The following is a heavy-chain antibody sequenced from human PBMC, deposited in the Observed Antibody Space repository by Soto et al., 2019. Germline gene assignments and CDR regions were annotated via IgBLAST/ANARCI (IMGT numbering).Heavy chain of an antibody. D-gene: IGHD3-22*01. V-gene: IGHV3-21*01. Sequence: EVQLVESGGGLVKPGGALRLSCAASGFTFSTYSMNWVRQAPGKGLEWVSSISRSRDYIYYADSVKGRFTISRDNAKNSLDLQMDSLSAEDTAVYYCARPPKCDSSGFLFDYWGQGTLVTVSS. CDR1: GFTFSTYS. CDR2: ISRSRDYI. J-gene: IGHJ4*02. CDR3: ARPPKCDSSGFLFDY.